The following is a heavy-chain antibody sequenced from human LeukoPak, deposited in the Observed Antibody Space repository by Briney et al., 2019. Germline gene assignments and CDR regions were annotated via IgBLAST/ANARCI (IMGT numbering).Heavy chain of an antibody. D-gene: IGHD5-18*01. Sequence: PGESLKISCKASGYSFTTYWIGWVRQMPGKGLEWMGIIDPSDSDTRYTPSFQGQVTISADKSLTTAYQQWNSLKASDTALYYCARQTAMGRSGDYWGQGTLVTVSS. CDR1: GYSFTTYW. J-gene: IGHJ4*02. V-gene: IGHV5-51*01. CDR3: ARQTAMGRSGDY. CDR2: IDPSDSDT.